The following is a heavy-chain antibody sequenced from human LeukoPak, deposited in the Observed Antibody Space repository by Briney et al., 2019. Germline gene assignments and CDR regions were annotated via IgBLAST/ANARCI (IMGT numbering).Heavy chain of an antibody. D-gene: IGHD4-23*01. CDR1: GFTVSSNY. V-gene: IGHV3-53*01. Sequence: GGSLRLSCAASGFTVSSNYMNWVRQAPGKGLEWVSVIYSGGSTYYADSVKGRFTISRDNSKNTLYLQMNSLRAEDTAVYYCAREPYGGNLYYFDFWGQGTLVTVSS. CDR3: AREPYGGNLYYFDF. CDR2: IYSGGST. J-gene: IGHJ4*02.